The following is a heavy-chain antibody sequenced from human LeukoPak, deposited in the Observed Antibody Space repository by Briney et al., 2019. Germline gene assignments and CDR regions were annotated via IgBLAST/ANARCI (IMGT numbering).Heavy chain of an antibody. D-gene: IGHD2-2*01. Sequence: SSETLSLTCTVSGGSISSSDDYWGWIRQPPGKGLEWIGTIYYSGSTYYNPSLKSRVTIFVDTSKNQFSLKLNSVTAADTAVYYCARHTSGLDYWGQGTLVTLSS. J-gene: IGHJ4*02. CDR1: GGSISSSDDY. CDR2: IYYSGST. CDR3: ARHTSGLDY. V-gene: IGHV4-39*01.